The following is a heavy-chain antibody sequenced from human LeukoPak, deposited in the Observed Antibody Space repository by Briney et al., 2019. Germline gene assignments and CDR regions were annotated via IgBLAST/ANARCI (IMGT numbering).Heavy chain of an antibody. CDR3: ARVAEKTYYYDSSGYYYGTDAFDI. D-gene: IGHD3-22*01. V-gene: IGHV4-59*12. Sequence: SETLSLTCTVSGRSISSYYWSWIRQPPGKGLEWIGYIYYSGSTNYNPSLKSRVTISVDRSKNQFSLKLSSVTAADTAVYYCARVAEKTYYYDSSGYYYGTDAFDIWGQGTMITVSS. CDR2: IYYSGST. J-gene: IGHJ3*02. CDR1: GRSISSYY.